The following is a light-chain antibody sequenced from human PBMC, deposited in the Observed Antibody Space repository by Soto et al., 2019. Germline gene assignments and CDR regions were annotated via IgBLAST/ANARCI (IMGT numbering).Light chain of an antibody. J-gene: IGLJ3*02. CDR3: QSYDSSLSGLGV. Sequence: QSVLTQPPSMSGAPGQRVTISCTGSSSNIGAGYDVHWYQQLPGTAPKLLIYGNSHRPSGVPDRFSGSKSGTSASLAITGFQAEDEADYYCQSYDSSLSGLGVFGGGTKLTVL. CDR2: GNS. CDR1: SSNIGAGYD. V-gene: IGLV1-40*01.